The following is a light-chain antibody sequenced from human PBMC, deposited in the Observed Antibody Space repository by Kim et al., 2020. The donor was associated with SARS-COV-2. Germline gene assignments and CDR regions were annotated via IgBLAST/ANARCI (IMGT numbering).Light chain of an antibody. V-gene: IGKV1-33*01. Sequence: DIQMTQSPSSLSASVGDRVTITCQASQDINNYLNWYQQKPGKAPKLLIYDTSNLEAGVPSRFSGGGSGSYFTFTISSLQPEDIATYYCQQYDPFFPITFGRGTRLEIK. CDR1: QDINNY. CDR3: QQYDPFFPIT. J-gene: IGKJ5*01. CDR2: DTS.